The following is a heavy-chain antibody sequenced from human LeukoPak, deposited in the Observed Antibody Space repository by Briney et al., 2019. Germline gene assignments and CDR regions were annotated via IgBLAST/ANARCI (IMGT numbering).Heavy chain of an antibody. J-gene: IGHJ4*02. CDR3: ARGYSSSSGHGDFDY. CDR2: IIPIFGTA. V-gene: IGHV1-69*01. Sequence: ASVKVSCKASGGTFSSYAISWVRQAPGQGLEWMGGIIPIFGTANYAQKFQGRVTITADESTSTAYMELSSLRSEDTAVYYCARGYSSSSGHGDFDYWGQGTLVTVSS. CDR1: GGTFSSYA. D-gene: IGHD6-6*01.